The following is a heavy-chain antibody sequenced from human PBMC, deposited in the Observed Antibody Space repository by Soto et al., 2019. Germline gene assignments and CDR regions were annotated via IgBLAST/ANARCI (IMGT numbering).Heavy chain of an antibody. D-gene: IGHD6-19*01. CDR1: GGSVSSGIYY. CDR2: ISDSGST. CDR3: ARDSRYSSGWDTGYNRFDP. J-gene: IGHJ5*02. V-gene: IGHV4-61*01. Sequence: SETLSLTFTVSGGSVSSGIYYWSGIRQPPGKGLEWIGYISDSGSTNYPPSLKSRVTISVDTSKNQFSLKLSSVTAADTAVYYCARDSRYSSGWDTGYNRFDPLGQGALVIVSS.